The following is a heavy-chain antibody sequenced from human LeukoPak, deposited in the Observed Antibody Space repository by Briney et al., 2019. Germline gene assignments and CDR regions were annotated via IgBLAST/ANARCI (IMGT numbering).Heavy chain of an antibody. CDR2: IYFSRGT. V-gene: IGHV4-39*01. J-gene: IGHJ4*02. CDR1: GDSISSSNCY. Sequence: LETLSLTCTVSGDSISSSNCYWGWIRQPPGKGRDWIGSIYFSRGTYYNASLKSRVTISVDTSKNQFSLKLSSVTAADTAVYYCARQTGSGLFSLPGGQGTLVTVSS. D-gene: IGHD3-10*01. CDR3: ARQTGSGLFSLP.